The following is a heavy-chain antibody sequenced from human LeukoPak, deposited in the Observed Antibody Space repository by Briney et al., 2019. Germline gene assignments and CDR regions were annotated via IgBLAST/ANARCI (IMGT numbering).Heavy chain of an antibody. V-gene: IGHV4-38-2*02. J-gene: IGHJ4*02. Sequence: PSETLSLTCTVSGYSISSGYYWGWIRQPPGKGLEWIGSIYYSGSTYYNPSLKSRVTISVDTSKNQFSLKLSSVTAADTAVYYCAREKPYDYVWGSYRSFDYWGQGTLVTVSS. CDR1: GYSISSGYY. D-gene: IGHD3-16*02. CDR2: IYYSGST. CDR3: AREKPYDYVWGSYRSFDY.